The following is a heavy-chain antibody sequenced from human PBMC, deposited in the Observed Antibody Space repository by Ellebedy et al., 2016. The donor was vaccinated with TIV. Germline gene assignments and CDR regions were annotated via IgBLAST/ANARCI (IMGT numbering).Heavy chain of an antibody. J-gene: IGHJ4*02. CDR1: GFTFSSYW. D-gene: IGHD5-18*01. Sequence: GGSLRLSXAASGFTFSSYWMHWVRQAPGKGLVWVSRINSDGSSTSYADSVKGRFTISRDNAKNTLYLQMNSLRAEDTAVYYCARSRGHSYQDYWGQGTLVTVSS. V-gene: IGHV3-74*01. CDR3: ARSRGHSYQDY. CDR2: INSDGSST.